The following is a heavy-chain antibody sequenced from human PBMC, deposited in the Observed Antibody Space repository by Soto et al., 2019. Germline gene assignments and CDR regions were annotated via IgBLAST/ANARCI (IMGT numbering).Heavy chain of an antibody. Sequence: QVQLVQSGAEVKKPGSSVKVSCKASGGTFSSYAISWVRQAPGQGLEWMGGIIPIFGTANYAQKFQGRVTITAAKSTCTAYMELSSLRSEDTAVYYCASSQGGYASRRYYYYGMDVWGQGTTVTVSS. D-gene: IGHD2-15*01. CDR2: IIPIFGTA. J-gene: IGHJ6*02. V-gene: IGHV1-69*06. CDR1: GGTFSSYA. CDR3: ASSQGGYASRRYYYYGMDV.